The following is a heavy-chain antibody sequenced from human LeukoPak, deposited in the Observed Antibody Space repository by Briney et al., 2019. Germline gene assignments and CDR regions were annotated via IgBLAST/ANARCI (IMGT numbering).Heavy chain of an antibody. Sequence: GESLKISCQDSGSSFSTYGIAWVRQMPGKGLEWMGITHPSNSDTRYSPAFQGQVTISVATSITTAYLQWSSLKASDTAIYYCARRTTEAFDIWGQGTKVTVSS. J-gene: IGHJ3*02. D-gene: IGHD1-7*01. V-gene: IGHV5-51*01. CDR2: THPSNSDT. CDR1: GSSFSTYG. CDR3: ARRTTEAFDI.